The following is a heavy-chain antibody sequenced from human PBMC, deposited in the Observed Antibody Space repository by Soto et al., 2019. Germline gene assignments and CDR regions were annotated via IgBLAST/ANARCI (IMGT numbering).Heavy chain of an antibody. V-gene: IGHV3-23*01. CDR2: ISSSGGTT. D-gene: IGHD2-21*01. Sequence: EVQLLESGGGLVQPGGSLRLSCAASGFDFSSYVLSWVRQAPGEGLEWVSIISSSGGTTYYADSVKGRFTVSRDNSKNTLYLQMNSLRAEDTATFFCARDKVWRCAFDLWGQGTMVTVSS. CDR1: GFDFSSYV. CDR3: ARDKVWRCAFDL. J-gene: IGHJ3*01.